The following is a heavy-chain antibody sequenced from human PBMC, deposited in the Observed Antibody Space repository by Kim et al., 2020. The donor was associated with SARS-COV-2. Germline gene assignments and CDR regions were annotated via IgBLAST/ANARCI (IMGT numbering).Heavy chain of an antibody. CDR2: IYYSGST. V-gene: IGHV4-31*03. J-gene: IGHJ4*02. D-gene: IGHD3-3*01. Sequence: SETLSLTCTVSGGSINSGGYYWSWIRQHPGKGLEWIGYIYYSGSTYYNPSLKSRVTISVDTSKNQFSLKLSSVTAADTAVYYCARVAYYDFWSGYPREGACDYWGQGTLVTVSS. CDR1: GGSINSGGYY. CDR3: ARVAYYDFWSGYPREGACDY.